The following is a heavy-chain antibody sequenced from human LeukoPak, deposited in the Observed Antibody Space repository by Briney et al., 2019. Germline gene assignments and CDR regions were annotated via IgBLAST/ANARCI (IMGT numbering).Heavy chain of an antibody. D-gene: IGHD6-19*01. Sequence: ASVKVSCKVSGYTLTELSMHWVRQAPGKGLEWMGGFDPEDGETIYAQKFQGRVTMTEDTSTDTAYMELSSPRSEDTAVYYCATVIGGGWYRYYFDYWGQGTLVTVSS. V-gene: IGHV1-24*01. CDR3: ATVIGGGWYRYYFDY. CDR2: FDPEDGET. J-gene: IGHJ4*02. CDR1: GYTLTELS.